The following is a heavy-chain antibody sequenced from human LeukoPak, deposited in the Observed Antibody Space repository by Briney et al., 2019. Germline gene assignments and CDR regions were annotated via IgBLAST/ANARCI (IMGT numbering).Heavy chain of an antibody. J-gene: IGHJ4*02. CDR3: ARLFYGDHTTHDY. Sequence: ASVKVSCKASGYTFTGYYMHWVRQAPGQGLEWMGRINPNSGGTNYAQKFQGRVTMTRDTSISTAYMELSRLRSDDTAVYYYARLFYGDHTTHDYWGQGTLVTVSS. D-gene: IGHD4-17*01. CDR1: GYTFTGYY. V-gene: IGHV1-2*06. CDR2: INPNSGGT.